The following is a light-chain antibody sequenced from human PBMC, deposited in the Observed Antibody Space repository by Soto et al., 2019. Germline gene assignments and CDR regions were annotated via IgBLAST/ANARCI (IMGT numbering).Light chain of an antibody. Sequence: EIVLTQSPATLCLSPGEGATLSCRASQSIRSYLAWYQQKPGQAPRLLIYDTFNRATGIPARFSGSGSGTDFTLTISSLEPEDVGVYYGQQRSSWPWTFGQGTKVEIK. CDR3: QQRSSWPWT. CDR2: DTF. CDR1: QSIRSY. J-gene: IGKJ1*01. V-gene: IGKV3-11*01.